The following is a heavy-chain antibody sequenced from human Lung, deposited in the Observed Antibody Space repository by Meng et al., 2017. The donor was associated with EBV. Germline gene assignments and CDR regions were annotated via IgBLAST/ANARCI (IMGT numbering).Heavy chain of an antibody. CDR1: PYAFGTYG. J-gene: IGHJ4*02. Sequence: VLLLRSGPEGKKPGDSVRVSCKASPYAFGTYGSSWLRQAPGLGLEWMGWFVNYRDSYPAPKFQDRVTMTTDTHTNTVIMELRSLTSDDTAVYYCVKGTPGRSYCDYWGQGTLVTVSS. V-gene: IGHV1-18*01. CDR3: VKGTPGRSYCDY. CDR2: FVNYRDS. D-gene: IGHD3-10*01.